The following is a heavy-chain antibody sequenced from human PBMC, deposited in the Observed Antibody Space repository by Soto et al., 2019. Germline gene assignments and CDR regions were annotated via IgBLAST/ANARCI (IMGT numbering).Heavy chain of an antibody. CDR1: GGAITSSRYY. V-gene: IGHV4-39*01. Sequence: SETLSLTCTVSGGAITSSRYYLGWIRQSPGKGLEWIGSIYYIGTTYYSPSLKSRVTISVETSKNQFSLKLSSVTAADTAVYYCARHLDSVHYLFDYWGQGARVTFSS. J-gene: IGHJ4*02. D-gene: IGHD1-26*01. CDR2: IYYIGTT. CDR3: ARHLDSVHYLFDY.